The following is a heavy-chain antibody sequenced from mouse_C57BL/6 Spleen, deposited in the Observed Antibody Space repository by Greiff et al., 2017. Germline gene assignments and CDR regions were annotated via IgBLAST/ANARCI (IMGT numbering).Heavy chain of an antibody. CDR1: GYAFSSSW. V-gene: IGHV1-82*01. CDR2: IYPGDGDT. J-gene: IGHJ3*01. Sequence: QVQLQQSGPELVKPGASVKISCKASGYAFSSSWMNWVKQRPGKGLEWIGRIYPGDGDTNYNGKFKGKATLTADKSSSTAYMQLSSLTSEDSAVYFCARDTSGAYWGQGTLVTVSA. CDR3: ARDTSGAY.